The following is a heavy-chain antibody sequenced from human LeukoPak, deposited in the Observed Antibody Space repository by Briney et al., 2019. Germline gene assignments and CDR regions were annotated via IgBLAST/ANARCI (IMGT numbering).Heavy chain of an antibody. D-gene: IGHD3-9*01. CDR1: GFTFSSYG. V-gene: IGHV3-30*02. J-gene: IGHJ6*02. CDR3: VSVLRYFDWVWPTDGMDV. CDR2: IRYDGSNK. Sequence: GGSLRLSCAASGFTFSSYGMHWVRQAPGKGLEWVAFIRYDGSNKYYADSVKGRFTISRDNSKNTLYLQMNSLRAEDTAVYYCVSVLRYFDWVWPTDGMDVWGQGTTVTVSS.